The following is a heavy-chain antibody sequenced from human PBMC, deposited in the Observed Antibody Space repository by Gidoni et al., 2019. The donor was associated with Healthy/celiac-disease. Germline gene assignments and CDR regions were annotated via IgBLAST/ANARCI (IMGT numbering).Heavy chain of an antibody. V-gene: IGHV3-15*01. Sequence: EVQLVESGGGSVKPGGSLRLSCAASGFTFSNAWMSWVRQAPGKGLEWVGSIKSKTDGGTTDYAAPVKGRFTISRDDSKNTLYLQMNSLKTEDTAVYYCTTGYPYSKLVGYYYYMDVWGKGTTVTVSS. J-gene: IGHJ6*03. CDR1: GFTFSNAW. CDR3: TTGYPYSKLVGYYYYMDV. CDR2: IKSKTDGGTT. D-gene: IGHD6-6*01.